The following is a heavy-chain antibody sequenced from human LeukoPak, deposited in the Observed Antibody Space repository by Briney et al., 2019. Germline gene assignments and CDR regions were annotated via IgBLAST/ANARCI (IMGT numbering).Heavy chain of an antibody. J-gene: IGHJ4*02. D-gene: IGHD5-18*01. Sequence: GESLRLSCAASGFTFSSYAMSWVRQAPGKGPEWVANIKQDGSEKYYVDSVKGRFTISRDNAKNSLYLQMNSLRAEDTAVYYCARDGSRGYSYGYSDYWGQGTLVTVSS. V-gene: IGHV3-7*01. CDR1: GFTFSSYA. CDR2: IKQDGSEK. CDR3: ARDGSRGYSYGYSDY.